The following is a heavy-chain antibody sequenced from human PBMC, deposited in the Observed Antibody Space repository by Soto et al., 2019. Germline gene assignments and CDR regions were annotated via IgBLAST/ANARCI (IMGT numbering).Heavy chain of an antibody. CDR2: IYYSGST. J-gene: IGHJ6*02. D-gene: IGHD3-3*01. CDR1: GGSISSSRYY. Sequence: PSETLSLTCTVSGGSISSSRYYWGWIRQPPGKGLEWIGSIYYSGSTYYNPSLKSRVTISVDTSKNQFSLKLSSVTAADTAVYYCASGGITIFGVDYYGMDVWGQGTTVTVSS. V-gene: IGHV4-39*01. CDR3: ASGGITIFGVDYYGMDV.